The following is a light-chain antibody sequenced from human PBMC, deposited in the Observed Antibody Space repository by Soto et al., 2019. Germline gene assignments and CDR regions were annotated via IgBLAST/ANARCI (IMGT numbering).Light chain of an antibody. CDR1: QDIRNY. J-gene: IGKJ2*01. CDR2: DAS. CDR3: QQYDTLPPWYT. V-gene: IGKV1-33*01. Sequence: DVQVTQSPSSLSASVGDRVTITCQANQDIRNYLNWYQHKAGQAPQLLIYDASSLDTGVPSSFSGSGSGTHFTLTIASLQPEDTATYYCQQYDTLPPWYTFVQGTKLQI.